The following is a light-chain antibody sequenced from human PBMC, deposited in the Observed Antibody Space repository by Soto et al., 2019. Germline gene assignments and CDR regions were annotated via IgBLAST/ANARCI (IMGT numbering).Light chain of an antibody. V-gene: IGKV3D-20*02. CDR1: QSVSSSY. J-gene: IGKJ5*01. CDR2: DAS. CDR3: QQRSNWPPT. Sequence: EIVLTQSPGTLSLSPGERATLSCSASQSVSSSYLAWYQQKPGQAPRLLIYDASNRATGIPARFSGSGSGTDFTLTISSLEPEDFAVYYCQQRSNWPPTFGQGTRLEIK.